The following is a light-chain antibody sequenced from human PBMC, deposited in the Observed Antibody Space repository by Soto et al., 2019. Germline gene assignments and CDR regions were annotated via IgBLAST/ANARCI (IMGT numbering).Light chain of an antibody. V-gene: IGKV3-20*01. J-gene: IGKJ1*01. CDR2: GAS. CDR1: QSVSSSY. Sequence: EIVLTQSPGTLSLSPGERATLSCRASQSVSSSYLAWYQQKPGQAPRLLIYGASSKATGIPNRFSGSVSGTGFTLTISRRGPEDFAVYYCQQYGSSPPWTFGQGTKVEIK. CDR3: QQYGSSPPWT.